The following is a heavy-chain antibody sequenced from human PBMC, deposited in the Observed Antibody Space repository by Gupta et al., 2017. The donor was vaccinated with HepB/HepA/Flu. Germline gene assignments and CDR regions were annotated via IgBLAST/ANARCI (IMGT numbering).Heavy chain of an antibody. CDR1: GLTFSSYA. CDR3: AREYVYSSGWYYFDY. J-gene: IGHJ4*02. D-gene: IGHD6-19*01. V-gene: IGHV3-30-3*01. Sequence: QLQLVESAGGVVQPGRSLRLSCAASGLTFSSYAMHWVRQAPGKGLEWVAVISYDGSNKYYADSVKGRFTISRDNSKNTLYLQMNSLRAEDTAVYYWAREYVYSSGWYYFDYWGQGTLVTVSS. CDR2: ISYDGSNK.